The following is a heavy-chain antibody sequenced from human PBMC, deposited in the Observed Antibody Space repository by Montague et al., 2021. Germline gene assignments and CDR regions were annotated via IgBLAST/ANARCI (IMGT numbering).Heavy chain of an antibody. V-gene: IGHV4-34*01. Sequence: SQTLSLTCGLSGGSLSGYYWTWIRQTPGKGLEWIGNINHSGSANYNPSLKNRVSISVDTSNNQFFLDLTSVTAADTAMHFCARGLFGTVNGEYSGGWYYFYTGGQGTMV. CDR1: GGSLSGYY. CDR3: ARGLFGTVNGEYSGGWYYFYT. CDR2: INHSGSA. J-gene: IGHJ4*02. D-gene: IGHD6-19*01.